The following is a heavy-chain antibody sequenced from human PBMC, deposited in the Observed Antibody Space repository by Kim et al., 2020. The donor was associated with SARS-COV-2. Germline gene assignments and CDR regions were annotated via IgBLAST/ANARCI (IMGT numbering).Heavy chain of an antibody. Sequence: SETLSLTCTVSGGSINNYYWSWIRQSPGKGLEWIGYVYYTGSTNYNPSLKSRVTISVETSKNQFSLKLKSVTAADTAVYYCAREVPLGAVGTSKYYMDVWGKGTTVIVSS. CDR2: VYYTGST. J-gene: IGHJ6*03. CDR1: GGSINNYY. D-gene: IGHD6-13*01. CDR3: AREVPLGAVGTSKYYMDV. V-gene: IGHV4-59*01.